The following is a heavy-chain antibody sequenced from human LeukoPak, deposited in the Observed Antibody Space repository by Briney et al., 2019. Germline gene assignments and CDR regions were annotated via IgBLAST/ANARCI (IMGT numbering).Heavy chain of an antibody. Sequence: SETLSLMCNVSGGSISSSSYYWGWIRQPPGKGLEWIGSIYYSGSTYYNPSLKSRVTISVDTSKNQFSLKLSSVTAADTAVYYCARRLWDTAMDRPRYYYYYMDVWGKGTTVTVSS. D-gene: IGHD5-18*01. CDR1: GGSISSSSYY. CDR3: ARRLWDTAMDRPRYYYYYMDV. J-gene: IGHJ6*03. CDR2: IYYSGST. V-gene: IGHV4-39*01.